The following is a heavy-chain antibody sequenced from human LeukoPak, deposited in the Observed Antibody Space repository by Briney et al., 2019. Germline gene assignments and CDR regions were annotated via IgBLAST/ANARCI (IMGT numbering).Heavy chain of an antibody. V-gene: IGHV3-30*18. J-gene: IGHJ4*02. CDR3: AKEGESGYSGGFDY. CDR1: GFTSKKYG. Sequence: GGSLRLSCEASGFTSKKYGMHWVRQAPGKGLEWVAFISHDGSDKYYADSVKGRFTISSDNSKNTQFLQMNSLRVEDTAMYYCAKEGESGYSGGFDYWGQGTLVTVSS. CDR2: ISHDGSDK. D-gene: IGHD3-3*01.